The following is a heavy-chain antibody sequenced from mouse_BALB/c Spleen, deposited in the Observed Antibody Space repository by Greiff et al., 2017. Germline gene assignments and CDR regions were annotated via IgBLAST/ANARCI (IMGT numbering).Heavy chain of an antibody. D-gene: IGHD4-1*01. Sequence: EVQVVESGGGLVQPGGSLKLSCAASGFTFSSYTMSWVRQTPEKRLEWVAYISNGGGSTYYPDTVKGRFTISRDNAKNTLYLQMSSLKSEDTAMYYCARHKLGRGFAYWGQGTLVTVSA. CDR3: ARHKLGRGFAY. J-gene: IGHJ3*01. CDR2: ISNGGGST. CDR1: GFTFSSYT. V-gene: IGHV5-12-2*01.